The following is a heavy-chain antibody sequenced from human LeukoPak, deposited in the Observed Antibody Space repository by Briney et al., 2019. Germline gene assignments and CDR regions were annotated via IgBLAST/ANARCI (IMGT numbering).Heavy chain of an antibody. J-gene: IGHJ4*02. D-gene: IGHD3-22*01. Sequence: GGSLRLSCAASGFTFSSYAMSWVRQAPGKGLEWVSAITGSGGTTYYSDSVKGRFTISRDNSKNTLYLQMNSLRAEDTAVYYCARRYYDSSGYGFDYWGQGTLVTV. V-gene: IGHV3-23*01. CDR3: ARRYYDSSGYGFDY. CDR2: ITGSGGTT. CDR1: GFTFSSYA.